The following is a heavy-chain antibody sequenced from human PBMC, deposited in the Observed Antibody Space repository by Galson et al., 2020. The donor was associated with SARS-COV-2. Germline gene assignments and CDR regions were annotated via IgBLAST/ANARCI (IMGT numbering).Heavy chain of an antibody. J-gene: IGHJ6*02. CDR3: ARDSYYDILTGYLGGYYYYGMDV. V-gene: IGHV3-7*03. D-gene: IGHD3-9*01. Sequence: GESLKISCAASGFTFSSYWMSWVRQAPGKGLEWVANIKQDGSEKYYVDSVKGRFTISRDNAKNSLYLQMNSLRAEDTAVYYCARDSYYDILTGYLGGYYYYGMDVWGQGTTVTVSS. CDR1: GFTFSSYW. CDR2: IKQDGSEK.